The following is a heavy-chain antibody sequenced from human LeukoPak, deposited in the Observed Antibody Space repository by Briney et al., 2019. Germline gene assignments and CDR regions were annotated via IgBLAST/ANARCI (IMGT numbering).Heavy chain of an antibody. CDR1: GGTFSSYA. CDR3: ARDPYYYDYSHFDY. J-gene: IGHJ4*02. Sequence: AASVKVSCKASGGTFSSYAISWVRQAPGQGLEWMGGIIPIFGTANYAQKFQGRVTITADESTSTAYMELSSLRSEDTAVYYCARDPYYYDYSHFDYWGQGTLVSVST. CDR2: IIPIFGTA. D-gene: IGHD3-22*01. V-gene: IGHV1-69*13.